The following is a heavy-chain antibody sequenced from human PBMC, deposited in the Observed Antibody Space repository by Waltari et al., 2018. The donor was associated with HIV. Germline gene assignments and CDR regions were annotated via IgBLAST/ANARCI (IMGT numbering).Heavy chain of an antibody. Sequence: EVQLVESGGGLVQPGGSLRLSCAASGFTFSSYSMNWVRQAPGKGLELGSDISRSSSTIYYADSVKGRFTISRDNAKNSLYLQMNSLRDEDTAVYYCARGKATEAGLDYWGQGTLVTVSS. CDR2: ISRSSSTI. J-gene: IGHJ4*02. V-gene: IGHV3-48*02. CDR3: ARGKATEAGLDY. D-gene: IGHD1-26*01. CDR1: GFTFSSYS.